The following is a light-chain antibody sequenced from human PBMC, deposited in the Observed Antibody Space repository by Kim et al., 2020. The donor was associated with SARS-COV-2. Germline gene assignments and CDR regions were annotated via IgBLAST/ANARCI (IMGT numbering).Light chain of an antibody. V-gene: IGKV1-27*01. CDR2: AAA. Sequence: SIGDRVTITCPAPHDIVSSLAWYQQKPGKVPQVLIYAAASLQSGVPSRFSGSRSGTEFTLTIGSLQTEDVATYYCQKYNSSPWTFGPGTKVEIK. CDR1: HDIVSS. J-gene: IGKJ1*01. CDR3: QKYNSSPWT.